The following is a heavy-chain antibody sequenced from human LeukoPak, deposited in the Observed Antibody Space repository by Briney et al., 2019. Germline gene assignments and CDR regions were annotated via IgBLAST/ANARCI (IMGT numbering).Heavy chain of an antibody. CDR1: GFALSDYE. Sequence: GGSLRLSCASSGFALSDYEMNWVRQAPGKGLEWVSYISSSGSIMYYADSVKGRFTISRDNAKRSLFLQMNSLRVEDTAVYYCARTMWGFDYWGQGTLVTVSS. J-gene: IGHJ4*02. D-gene: IGHD7-27*01. V-gene: IGHV3-48*03. CDR3: ARTMWGFDY. CDR2: ISSSGSIM.